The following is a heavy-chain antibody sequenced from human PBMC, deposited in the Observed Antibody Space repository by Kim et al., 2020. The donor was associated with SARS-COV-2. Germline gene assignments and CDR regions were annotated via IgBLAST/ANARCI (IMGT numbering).Heavy chain of an antibody. CDR3: TTDPFVVVVAAERRLGC. D-gene: IGHD2-15*01. Sequence: GGSLRLSCAASGFAFNNAWLSWVRQAPGKGLEWVGRIKSKEEGGTIDYAAPVKDRFTISRNDSEDKVYLQMNSLRSDDTGVYFCTTDPFVVVVAAERRLGCWGQGTLVTVSS. CDR1: GFAFNNAW. CDR2: IKSKEEGGTI. J-gene: IGHJ5*01. V-gene: IGHV3-15*01.